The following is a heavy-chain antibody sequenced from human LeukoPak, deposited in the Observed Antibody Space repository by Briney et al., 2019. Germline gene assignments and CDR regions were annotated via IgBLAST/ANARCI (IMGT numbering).Heavy chain of an antibody. J-gene: IGHJ5*02. V-gene: IGHV4-59*01. CDR2: IYYSGST. CDR1: GGSISSYY. D-gene: IGHD3-16*01. Sequence: SETLSLTCTVSGGSISSYYWSWIRQPPGKGLEWIGYIYYSGSTNYNPSLKSRVTISVDTSKNQFSLKLSSVTAADTAVYYCARAYLGERYTCFDPWGQGTWSPSPQ. CDR3: ARAYLGERYTCFDP.